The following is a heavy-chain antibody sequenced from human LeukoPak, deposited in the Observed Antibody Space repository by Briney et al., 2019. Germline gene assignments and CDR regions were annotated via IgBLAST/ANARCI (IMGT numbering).Heavy chain of an antibody. CDR3: ARIAAAGPFDY. CDR1: GFGFGQYE. Sequence: PGGSLRLSCAASGFGFGQYEMNWVRQAPGKGLEWIAYISVRAGTIYYGDSAEGRFTISRDNSKNTLYLQMNSLRAEDTAVYYCARIAAAGPFDYWGQGTLVTVSS. V-gene: IGHV3-48*03. D-gene: IGHD6-13*01. CDR2: ISVRAGTI. J-gene: IGHJ4*02.